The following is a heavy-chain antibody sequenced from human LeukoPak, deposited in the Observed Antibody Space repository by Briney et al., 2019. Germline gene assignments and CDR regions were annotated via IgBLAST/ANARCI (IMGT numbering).Heavy chain of an antibody. J-gene: IGHJ1*01. Sequence: SETLSLTCTVSGGSISSSYWTWIRQPAGKGLEWIGQIFASGSANYNPSLKSRVTMSVDTSKSQFSLRLTSVTAADTAIYYCASEFTYWGQGILVTVSS. CDR1: GGSISSSY. CDR2: IFASGSA. CDR3: ASEFTY. V-gene: IGHV4-4*07.